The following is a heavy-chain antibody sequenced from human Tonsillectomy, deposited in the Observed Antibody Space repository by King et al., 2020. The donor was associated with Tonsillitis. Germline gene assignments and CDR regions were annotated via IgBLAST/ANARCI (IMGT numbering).Heavy chain of an antibody. CDR3: ARDVSKLVDYYLDY. J-gene: IGHJ4*02. CDR2: ISGSGSVI. Sequence: QLVQSGGSLVKPGGSLRLSCAASGFTFRDYYMSWIRQAPGKGLEWVSYISGSGSVIYYADSVKGRFTTSRDNAKDSLYLQMDSLRAEDTAVYFCARDVSKLVDYYLDYWGRGTQVTVSS. V-gene: IGHV3-11*01. D-gene: IGHD3-10*01. CDR1: GFTFRDYY.